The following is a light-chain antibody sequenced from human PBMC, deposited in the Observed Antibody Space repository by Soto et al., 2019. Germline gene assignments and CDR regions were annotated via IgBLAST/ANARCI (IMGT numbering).Light chain of an antibody. Sequence: EVVLTQSPATLLLSPGERATLSCRTSQSVNNFLAWYQLKPGQAPRLLIYDAYKRATGIPARFSASGSGTDFTLTISSLASEDFAIYYCHQRFTWPRTFGQGTKVDIK. V-gene: IGKV3-11*01. CDR3: HQRFTWPRT. CDR2: DAY. J-gene: IGKJ1*01. CDR1: QSVNNF.